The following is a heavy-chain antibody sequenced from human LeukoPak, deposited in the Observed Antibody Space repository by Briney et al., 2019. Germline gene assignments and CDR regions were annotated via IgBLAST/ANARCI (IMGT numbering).Heavy chain of an antibody. D-gene: IGHD6-19*01. Sequence: GGSLRLSCAASGFTVSNSYMTWVRQAPGRGLEWVSVIYSGGSTYYADSVKGRFTISRDNSMNTLYLQMNSLRAEDTAIYYCARGSGGWLYYDYWGQGTLVTVSS. CDR1: GFTVSNSY. CDR3: ARGSGGWLYYDY. V-gene: IGHV3-53*01. CDR2: IYSGGST. J-gene: IGHJ4*02.